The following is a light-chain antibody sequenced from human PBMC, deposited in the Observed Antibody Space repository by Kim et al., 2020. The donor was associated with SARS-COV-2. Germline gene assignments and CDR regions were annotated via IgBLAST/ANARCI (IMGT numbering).Light chain of an antibody. V-gene: IGLV3-1*01. Sequence: SYELTQPPSLSVSPGQTASITCSGDTLGDKYAFWYQQKPGQSPVLVIYQDTKRPSGIPERFSGSNSGNTATLTISGTLPMDEADYYCQAWDSSTVVFGGGTQLTVL. J-gene: IGLJ2*01. CDR2: QDT. CDR3: QAWDSSTVV. CDR1: TLGDKY.